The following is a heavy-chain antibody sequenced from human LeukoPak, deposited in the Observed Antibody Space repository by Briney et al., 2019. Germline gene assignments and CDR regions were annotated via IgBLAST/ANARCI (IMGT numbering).Heavy chain of an antibody. CDR3: AGYTWNYVDYFDY. D-gene: IGHD1-7*01. CDR2: LYSGGST. CDR1: GFTVSSKY. J-gene: IGHJ4*02. Sequence: PGGSLRLSCAASGFTVSSKYMSWVRQAPGKGLEWVSVLYSGGSTHYADSVKGRFTISRNNSKNTLYLQMNSLRAEDTAVYYCAGYTWNYVDYFDYWGQGTLVTVSS. V-gene: IGHV3-66*01.